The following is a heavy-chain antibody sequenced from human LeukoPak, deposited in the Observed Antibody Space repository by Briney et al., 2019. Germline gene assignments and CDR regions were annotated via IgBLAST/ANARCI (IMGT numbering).Heavy chain of an antibody. D-gene: IGHD1-1*01. CDR2: INPNSGGT. V-gene: IGHV1-2*02. CDR3: ARVVTGKDYYYYMDV. Sequence: ASVKVSCKASGYTFTGYYMHWVRQAPGQGLEWMGWINPNSGGTNYAQKFQGRVTMTRDTSISTAYMELSRLRSDDTAVYYCARVVTGKDYYYYMDVRGKGTTVTISS. CDR1: GYTFTGYY. J-gene: IGHJ6*03.